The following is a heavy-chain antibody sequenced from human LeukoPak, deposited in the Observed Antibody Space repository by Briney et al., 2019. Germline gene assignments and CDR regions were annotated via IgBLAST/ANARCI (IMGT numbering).Heavy chain of an antibody. CDR1: GFTFDDHA. D-gene: IGHD6-19*01. V-gene: IGHV3-9*03. J-gene: IGHJ3*02. CDR2: ISRNSGSI. CDR3: AHSGGQGAFDI. Sequence: PGRSLRLSCAASGFTFDDHAMHWVRQTPGKGLEWVSGISRNSGSIGYADSVKGRFTISRDNAKNSLYLQINSLRPDDMALYYCAHSGGQGAFDIWGQGTMVTVSS.